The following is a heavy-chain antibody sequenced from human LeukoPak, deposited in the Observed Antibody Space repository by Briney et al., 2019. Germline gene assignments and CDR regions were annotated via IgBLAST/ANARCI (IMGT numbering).Heavy chain of an antibody. V-gene: IGHV4-59*01. J-gene: IGHJ4*02. D-gene: IGHD3-16*01. CDR3: ARVPTAFGGVTALGYFDY. CDR2: IYYSGST. CDR1: GGSISSYY. Sequence: TSETLSLTCTVSGGSISSYYWSWIRQPPGKGLEWIGYIYYSGSTNYNPSLKSRVTISVDTSKNQFSLKVSSVTAADTAVYYCARVPTAFGGVTALGYFDYWGQGTLVTVSS.